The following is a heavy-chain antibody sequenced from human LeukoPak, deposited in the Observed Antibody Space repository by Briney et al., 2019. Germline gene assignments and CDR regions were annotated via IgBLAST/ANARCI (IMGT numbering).Heavy chain of an antibody. CDR2: IYYTGSS. J-gene: IGHJ6*03. CDR1: GGSISSYY. CDR3: ARPGHSSTYYYMDV. V-gene: IGHV4-59*01. Sequence: SETLSLTCTVSGGSISSYYWSWIRQPPGKGLEWIGYIYYTGSSNYNPSLKSRVTISVATSKHQFSLNLSSVTAADTAVYYCARPGHSSTYYYMDVWGKGTTVTVSS. D-gene: IGHD6-19*01.